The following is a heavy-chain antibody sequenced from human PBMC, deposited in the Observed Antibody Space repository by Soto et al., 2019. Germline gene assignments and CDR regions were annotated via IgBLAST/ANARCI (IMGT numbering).Heavy chain of an antibody. J-gene: IGHJ1*01. V-gene: IGHV3-20*04. CDR2: INWNGGST. CDR1: GFTFDDYG. CDR3: ARHAYVWGSYRPEY. Sequence: GGSVRLSCAASGFTFDDYGMNWVRQALGKGLEWVSGINWNGGSTGYADSVKGRFTISRDNAKNSLYLQMNSLRPEDTALYYCARHAYVWGSYRPEYWCQGPLVTVS. D-gene: IGHD3-16*02.